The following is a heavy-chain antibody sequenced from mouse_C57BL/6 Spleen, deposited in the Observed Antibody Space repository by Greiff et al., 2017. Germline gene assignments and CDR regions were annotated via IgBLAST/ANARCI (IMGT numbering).Heavy chain of an antibody. D-gene: IGHD2-12*01. CDR1: GYTFTSYW. Sequence: VQLQQPGAELVKPGASVKLSCKASGYTFTSYWMHWVKQRPGQGLEWIGMIHPNSGSTNYNEKFKSKATLTVDKSSSTAYMQLSSLTSEDSAVYYCAKGGRYDGGYYAMDYGGQGTSVTVSS. CDR2: IHPNSGST. J-gene: IGHJ4*01. V-gene: IGHV1-64*01. CDR3: AKGGRYDGGYYAMDY.